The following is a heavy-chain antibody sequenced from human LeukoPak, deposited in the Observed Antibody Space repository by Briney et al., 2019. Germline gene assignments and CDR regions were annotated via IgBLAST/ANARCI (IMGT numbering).Heavy chain of an antibody. V-gene: IGHV4-34*01. Sequence: SETLSLTCAVYGGSFSGYYWSWIRQPPGKGLEWIGEINHSGSSNYNPSLKSRGTISVDASKNHFSLKLSSVTAADTAVYYCARPQGIGYCSSTSCYSFDYWGQGTLVTVSS. CDR3: ARPQGIGYCSSTSCYSFDY. J-gene: IGHJ4*02. CDR2: INHSGSS. CDR1: GGSFSGYY. D-gene: IGHD2-2*01.